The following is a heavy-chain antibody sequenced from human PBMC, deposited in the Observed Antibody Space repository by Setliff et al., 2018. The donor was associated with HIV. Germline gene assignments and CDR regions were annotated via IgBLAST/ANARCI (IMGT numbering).Heavy chain of an antibody. CDR2: INHSGRT. J-gene: IGHJ6*03. V-gene: IGHV4-34*01. CDR1: GGSFNGYY. D-gene: IGHD2-15*01. CDR3: ARVSITYWYSIPTFYYYYMDV. Sequence: SETLSLTCAVYGGSFNGYYWNWIRQPPGKGLEWIGEINHSGRTNYNPSLKSRVTISVDTSKDQFSLKLRSVTAADTAMYYCARVSITYWYSIPTFYYYYMDVWGKGTKVTVSS.